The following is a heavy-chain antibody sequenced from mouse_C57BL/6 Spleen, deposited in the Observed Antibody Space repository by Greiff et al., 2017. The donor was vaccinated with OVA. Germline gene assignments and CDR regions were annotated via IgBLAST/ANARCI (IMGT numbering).Heavy chain of an antibody. J-gene: IGHJ3*01. Sequence: EVQRVESVAELVRPGASVKLSCTASGFNIKNTYMHWVKQRPEQGLEWIGRIDPANGNTKYAPKFQGKATITADSSSNTAYLQLSSLTSEDTAIYYCARSRDYGSSPWFAYWGQGTLVTVSA. CDR1: GFNIKNTY. CDR3: ARSRDYGSSPWFAY. V-gene: IGHV14-3*01. D-gene: IGHD1-1*01. CDR2: IDPANGNT.